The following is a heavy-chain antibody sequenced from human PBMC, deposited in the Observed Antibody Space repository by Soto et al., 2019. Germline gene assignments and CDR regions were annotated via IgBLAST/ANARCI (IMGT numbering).Heavy chain of an antibody. J-gene: IGHJ4*02. CDR2: IKSKTDGGTT. D-gene: IGHD3-22*01. CDR3: ARVLSSGYIDY. Sequence: GGSLRLSCAASGFTFSNAWMNWVRQAPGKGLEWVGRIKSKTDGGTTDYAAPVKGRFTISRDDSKNTLYLQMNSLKTEDTAVNYCARVLSSGYIDYWGQGTLVTVSS. V-gene: IGHV3-15*07. CDR1: GFTFSNAW.